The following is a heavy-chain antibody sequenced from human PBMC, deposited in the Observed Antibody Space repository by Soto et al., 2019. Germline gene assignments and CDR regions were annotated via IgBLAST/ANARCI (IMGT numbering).Heavy chain of an antibody. Sequence: QITLKESGPTLVKPTQTLTLTCTFSGFSLTTDRVGVGWIRQPPGEALEWLAVIYWDDTKTYRKSLESRLTITNETSKNQVAITMTNMESVDTATYYCAHAYGGRSLYWGQGTLVTVSS. CDR2: IYWDDTK. CDR1: GFSLTTDRVG. V-gene: IGHV2-5*02. D-gene: IGHD1-26*01. CDR3: AHAYGGRSLY. J-gene: IGHJ4*02.